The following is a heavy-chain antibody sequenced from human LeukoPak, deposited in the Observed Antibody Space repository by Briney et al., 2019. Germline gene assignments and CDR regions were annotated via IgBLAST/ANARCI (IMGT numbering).Heavy chain of an antibody. CDR2: ISSSGSYI. Sequence: GGSLRLSCAASGFTFSSYNMNWVRQALGKGLEWVSFISSSGSYIYSADSVRGRFTISRDNAKNSLYLQMNSLRAEDTAVYYCARNGPVAGHYFDYWGQGTLVTVSS. V-gene: IGHV3-21*01. CDR3: ARNGPVAGHYFDY. CDR1: GFTFSSYN. D-gene: IGHD2-15*01. J-gene: IGHJ4*02.